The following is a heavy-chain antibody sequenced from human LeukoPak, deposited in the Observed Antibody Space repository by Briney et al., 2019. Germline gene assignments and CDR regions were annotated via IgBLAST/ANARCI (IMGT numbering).Heavy chain of an antibody. CDR2: IYYSGST. D-gene: IGHD6-13*01. CDR3: ARAPRNSKQQLWPGFDY. J-gene: IGHJ4*02. CDR1: GGSISSDGYY. Sequence: SETLSLTCTVSGGSISSDGYYWSWIRQHPGKGLEWIGYIYYSGSTYYNPSLKSRVTISVDTSKNQFSLKLSSVTAADTAVYYCARAPRNSKQQLWPGFDYWGQGTLVTVSS. V-gene: IGHV4-31*03.